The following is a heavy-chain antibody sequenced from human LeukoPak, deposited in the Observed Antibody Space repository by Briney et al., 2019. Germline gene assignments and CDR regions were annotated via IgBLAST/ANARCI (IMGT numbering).Heavy chain of an antibody. CDR3: ATYSGSYRYFDY. V-gene: IGHV1-24*01. CDR1: GYTLTELS. J-gene: IGHJ4*02. Sequence: ASVKVSCKVSGYTLTELSMHWVRQAPGKGLECMGGFDPEDGETIYAQKFQGRVTMTEDTSTDTAYMELSSLRSEDTAVYYCATYSGSYRYFDYWGQGTLVTVSS. D-gene: IGHD1-26*01. CDR2: FDPEDGET.